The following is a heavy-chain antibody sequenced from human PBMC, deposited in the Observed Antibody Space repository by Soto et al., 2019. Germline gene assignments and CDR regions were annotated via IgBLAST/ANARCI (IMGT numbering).Heavy chain of an antibody. Sequence: GGSLRLSCAASGFTFSSYGISWIRLSPGKGLEWVSVISGGGDTTYYTPSVKGRFTVSRDDFRNTLYLQMNSLRADDTAVYYCASRSSGWYFDYWGQGTLVTVSS. J-gene: IGHJ4*02. D-gene: IGHD6-19*01. V-gene: IGHV3-23*01. CDR3: ASRSSGWYFDY. CDR2: ISGGGDTT. CDR1: GFTFSSYG.